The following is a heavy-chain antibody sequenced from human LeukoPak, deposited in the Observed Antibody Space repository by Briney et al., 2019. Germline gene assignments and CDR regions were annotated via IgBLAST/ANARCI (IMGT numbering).Heavy chain of an antibody. D-gene: IGHD6-19*01. J-gene: IGHJ4*02. CDR1: GFTFSDVW. CDR3: TADTPSSSAQAFDY. CDR2: IKRKSDGETT. Sequence: PGGSLRLSCAASGFTFSDVWMNWVRQAPGMGLEWVGCIKRKSDGETTDYAAPVKGRFTISRDDSKNTLFLQMHNLKTEDTAMYYCTADTPSSSAQAFDYWGQGTLVTVSS. V-gene: IGHV3-15*07.